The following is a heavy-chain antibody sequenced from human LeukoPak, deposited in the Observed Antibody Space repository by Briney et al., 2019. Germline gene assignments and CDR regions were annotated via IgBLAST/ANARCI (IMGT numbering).Heavy chain of an antibody. J-gene: IGHJ4*02. CDR1: GGSSSVYY. CDR3: ARGARGYSSSWFDY. Sequence: KPSETLSLTCAVYGGSSSVYYWSWIRQPPGKGLEWIGEINHSGSTNYNPSLKSRFTISVDTSKNQFSLKVSSVTAADTAVYYCARGARGYSSSWFDYWGQGTLVTVSS. D-gene: IGHD6-13*01. V-gene: IGHV4-34*01. CDR2: INHSGST.